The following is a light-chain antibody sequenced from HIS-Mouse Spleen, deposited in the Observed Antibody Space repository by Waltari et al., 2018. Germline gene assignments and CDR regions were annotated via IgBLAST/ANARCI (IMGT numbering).Light chain of an antibody. V-gene: IGKV1-8*01. CDR1: QGISSY. CDR3: QQYYSYPYT. J-gene: IGKJ2*01. CDR2: AAS. Sequence: AIRMTQSPSSFSASTGDRVTLTCRASQGISSYLAWYQQKPGKAPKLLIYAASTLQSGVPSRFSGSGSGTDLTLTISCLQSEDFATYYCQQYYSYPYTFGQGTKLEIK.